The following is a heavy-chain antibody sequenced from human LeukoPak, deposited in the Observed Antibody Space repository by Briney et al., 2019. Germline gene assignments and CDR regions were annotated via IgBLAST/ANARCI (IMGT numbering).Heavy chain of an antibody. J-gene: IGHJ4*02. CDR2: ISYDGSNK. V-gene: IGHV3-30*18. D-gene: IGHD6-19*01. CDR1: GFTFSSYG. CDR3: AKIRPGIAVAGSIDY. Sequence: GGSLRLSCAASGFTFSSYGMHWVRQAPGKGLEWVAVISYDGSNKYYADSVKGRFTNSRDNSKNTLYLQMNSLRAEDTAVYYCAKIRPGIAVAGSIDYWGQGTLVTVSS.